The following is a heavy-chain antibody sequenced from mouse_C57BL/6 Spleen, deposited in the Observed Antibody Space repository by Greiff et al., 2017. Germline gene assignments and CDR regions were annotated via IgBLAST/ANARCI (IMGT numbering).Heavy chain of an antibody. CDR1: GYAFSSYW. CDR3: ARGGDDYDGAWFAY. J-gene: IGHJ3*01. CDR2: IYPGDGDT. V-gene: IGHV1-80*01. Sequence: QVQLKQSGAELVKPGASVKISCKASGYAFSSYWMNWVKQRPGKGLEWIGQIYPGDGDTNYNGKFKGKATLTADKSSSTAYMQLSSLTSEDSAVYFCARGGDDYDGAWFAYWGQGTLVTVSA. D-gene: IGHD2-4*01.